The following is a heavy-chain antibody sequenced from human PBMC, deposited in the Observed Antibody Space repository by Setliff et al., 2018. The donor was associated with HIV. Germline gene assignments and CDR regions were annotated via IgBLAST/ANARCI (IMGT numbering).Heavy chain of an antibody. CDR2: ISRTGITI. V-gene: IGHV3-48*04. Sequence: GGSLRLSCAVSGFTFGSHSMNWVRQAPGKGLEWISYISRTGITIYMTDSLKGRFAISRDNAENSLYLQMNNLRVEDTAVYYCVREGGGTYRTAFDIWGQGTTVTVS. CDR1: GFTFGSHS. J-gene: IGHJ3*02. CDR3: VREGGGTYRTAFDI. D-gene: IGHD1-26*01.